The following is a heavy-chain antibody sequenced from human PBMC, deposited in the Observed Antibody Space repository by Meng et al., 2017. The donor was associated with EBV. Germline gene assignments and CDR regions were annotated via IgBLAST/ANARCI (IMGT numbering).Heavy chain of an antibody. J-gene: IGHJ4*02. CDR2: INAGNGNT. CDR1: GYTFTSFA. V-gene: IGHV1-3*05. Sequence: VPIVQSWAEDKKPGASVKVSCKASGYTFTSFAMHWVRQDPGQRLEWMGWINAGNGNTKYSQKFQGRVTITRDTSASTAYMELSSLRSEDTAVYYCARSGATIFGVVIPTYYFDYWGQGTLVTVSS. CDR3: ARSGATIFGVVIPTYYFDY. D-gene: IGHD3-3*01.